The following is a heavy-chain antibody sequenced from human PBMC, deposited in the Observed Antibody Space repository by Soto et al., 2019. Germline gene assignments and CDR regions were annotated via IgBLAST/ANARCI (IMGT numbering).Heavy chain of an antibody. CDR3: ARVVALAGCYCYYCLDV. Sequence: PSETLSLTCTVSGGSLNNYYWTWIRQPPGKGLEWIGYIFYNGNTNYIPSLKSRVSMSVDTAKNRFSLLMNSVTAADTAVYYCARVVALAGCYCYYCLDVWGQGTTVTVSS. CDR2: IFYNGNT. V-gene: IGHV4-59*08. CDR1: GGSLNNYY. D-gene: IGHD6-19*01. J-gene: IGHJ6*02.